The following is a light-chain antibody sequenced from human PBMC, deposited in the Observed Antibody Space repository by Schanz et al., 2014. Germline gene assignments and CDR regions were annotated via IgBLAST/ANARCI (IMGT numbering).Light chain of an antibody. J-gene: IGLJ3*02. CDR2: DTS. V-gene: IGLV7-46*01. Sequence: QTVVTQEPSLTVSPGGTVTLTCGSSTGPVTSGHYPYWFQQKPGQAPRTLIYDTSNKHSWTPARFSGSLLGGKAALTLSGAQPEDEADFYCMFYYSCSWVFGGGTPLTVL. CDR1: TGPVTSGHY. CDR3: MFYYSCSWV.